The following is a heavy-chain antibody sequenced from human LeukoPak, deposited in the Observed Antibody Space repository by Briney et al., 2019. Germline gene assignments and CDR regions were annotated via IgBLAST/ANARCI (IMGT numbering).Heavy chain of an antibody. D-gene: IGHD3-10*01. J-gene: IGHJ6*02. CDR1: GFTFSSYA. V-gene: IGHV3-30-3*01. Sequence: PGGSLRLSCAASGFTFSSYAMHWVRQAPGKGLEWVAVISYDGSNKYYADSVKGRFTISRDNSKNTLYLQMNSLRAEDTAVYYCARDMGITMVRGVKGYYYYYGMDVWGQGTTVTVSS. CDR3: ARDMGITMVRGVKGYYYYYGMDV. CDR2: ISYDGSNK.